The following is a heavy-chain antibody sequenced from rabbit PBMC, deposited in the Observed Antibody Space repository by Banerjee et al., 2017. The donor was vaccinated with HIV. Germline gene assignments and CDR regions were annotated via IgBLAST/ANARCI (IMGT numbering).Heavy chain of an antibody. V-gene: IGHV1S45*01. CDR1: GFDFSRYY. J-gene: IGHJ6*01. CDR3: ARYATGSRHI. CDR2: IYTGSGST. Sequence: QEQLKETGGGLVQPGGSLTLSCKASGFDFSRYYMCWVRQAPGKGLEWIGCIYTGSGSTWYASWAKGRFTISKTSSTTVTLQMTSLTAADTATYFCARYATGSRHIWGPGTLVTVS. D-gene: IGHD4-2*01.